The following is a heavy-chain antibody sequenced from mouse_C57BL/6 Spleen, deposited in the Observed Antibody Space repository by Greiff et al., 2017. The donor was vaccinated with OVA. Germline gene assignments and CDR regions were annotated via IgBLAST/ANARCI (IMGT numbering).Heavy chain of an antibody. D-gene: IGHD1-1*01. CDR1: GYTFTSYR. CDR2: IYPGSGCT. V-gene: IGHV1-55*01. J-gene: IGHJ2*01. CDR3: EKRDSYGSNYFDY. Sequence: QVHVKQPGAELVKPGASVKMSCKASGYTFTSYRITWVKQRPGQGLEWIGDIYPGSGCTNYNEKFKSKATLTVDTSSSTAYMQHSSLTSEESAVYYGEKRDSYGSNYFDYWGQGTTLTVSS.